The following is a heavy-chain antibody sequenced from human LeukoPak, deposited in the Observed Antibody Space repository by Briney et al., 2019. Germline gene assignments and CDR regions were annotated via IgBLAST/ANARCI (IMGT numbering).Heavy chain of an antibody. CDR3: ARVEAAAGALWYFDL. V-gene: IGHV4-34*01. J-gene: IGHJ2*01. CDR2: INHSGST. D-gene: IGHD6-13*01. CDR1: GGSFRGYY. Sequence: SETLSLTCAVYGGSFRGYYWSWIRQPPGKGLVWIGEINHSGSTDYNPSLKSRVTISVDTSKNQCSLKLSSVTAADTAVYYCARVEAAAGALWYFDLWGRGTLVTVSS.